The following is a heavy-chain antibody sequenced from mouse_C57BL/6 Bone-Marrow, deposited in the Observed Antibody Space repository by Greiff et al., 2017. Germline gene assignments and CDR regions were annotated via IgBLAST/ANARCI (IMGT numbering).Heavy chain of an antibody. CDR3: ASSLLGGWYFDV. Sequence: DVQLQESGAELVKPGASVKLSCTASGFNIKDYYMHWVKQRTEQGLEWIGRIDPEDGETKYAPKFQGKATITADTSSNTAYLQLSSLTSEDTAVYYCASSLLGGWYFDVWGTGTTVTVSS. CDR1: GFNIKDYY. CDR2: IDPEDGET. J-gene: IGHJ1*03. V-gene: IGHV14-2*01. D-gene: IGHD6-1*01.